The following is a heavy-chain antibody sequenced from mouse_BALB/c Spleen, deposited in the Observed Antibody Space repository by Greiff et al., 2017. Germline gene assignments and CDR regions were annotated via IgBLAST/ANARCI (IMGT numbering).Heavy chain of an antibody. V-gene: IGHV1-54*01. J-gene: IGHJ2*01. CDR2: INPGSGGT. D-gene: IGHD3-3*01. Sequence: QVHVKQSGAELVRPGTSAKVSCKASGYAFTNYLIEWVKQRPGQGLEWIGVINPGSGGTNYNEKFKGKATLTADKSSSTAYMQLSSLTSDDSAVYFCARGGQLFDYWGQGTTLTVSS. CDR1: GYAFTNYL. CDR3: ARGGQLFDY.